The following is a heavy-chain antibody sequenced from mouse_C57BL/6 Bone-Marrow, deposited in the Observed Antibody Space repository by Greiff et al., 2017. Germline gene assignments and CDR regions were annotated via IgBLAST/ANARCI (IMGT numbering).Heavy chain of an antibody. CDR3: AREWMDY. Sequence: EVQLLQSGPGLVKPSQSLSLTCSVTGYTITSGYYSNWIRPLPGNKLEWMGYISYDGSNNYNPSLKNRISITRDTSKNQFFLKLNSVTTEDTATYYCAREWMDYWGQGTSVTVSS. CDR1: GYTITSGYY. V-gene: IGHV3-6*01. CDR2: ISYDGSN. J-gene: IGHJ4*01.